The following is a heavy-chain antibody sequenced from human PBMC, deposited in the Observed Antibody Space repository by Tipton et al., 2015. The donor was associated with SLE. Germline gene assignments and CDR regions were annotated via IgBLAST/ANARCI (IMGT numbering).Heavy chain of an antibody. D-gene: IGHD3-16*01. CDR2: IRADGSNK. CDR3: AGGTGAYFDH. J-gene: IGHJ4*02. Sequence: SLRLSCAASGFMINSFTVNWVRQAPGKGLEGVAFIRADGSNKDYADSVKGRFTISRDNSKNTLYLQMNRLRVEDTAVYYCAGGTGAYFDHWGQGTLSPSPQ. V-gene: IGHV3-30*04. CDR1: GFMINSFT.